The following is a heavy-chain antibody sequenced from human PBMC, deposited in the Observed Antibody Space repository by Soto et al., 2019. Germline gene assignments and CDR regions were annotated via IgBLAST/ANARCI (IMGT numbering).Heavy chain of an antibody. J-gene: IGHJ4*02. CDR1: GGSISSGSYY. CDR2: IHNSGST. D-gene: IGHD3-16*02. CDR3: AREGYDYVWGSYRPIDY. V-gene: IGHV4-31*03. Sequence: LSLTCTVSGGSISSGSYYWSWIRQHPGKGLEWIGYIHNSGSTYYNPSLKSRITILVDTSRNQFSLKLSSVTAADTAVYHCAREGYDYVWGSYRPIDYWGQGTPVTVSS.